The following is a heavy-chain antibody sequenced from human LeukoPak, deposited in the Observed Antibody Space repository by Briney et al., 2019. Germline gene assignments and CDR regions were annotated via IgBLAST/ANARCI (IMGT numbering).Heavy chain of an antibody. CDR1: GFTFSSYA. J-gene: IGHJ3*02. CDR2: ISYDGSNK. V-gene: IGHV3-30-3*01. CDR3: ARPRRISWLPHVARDAFDI. Sequence: PGRSLRLSCAASGFTFSSYAMHWVRQAPGKGLEWVAVISYDGSNKYYADSVKGRFTISRDNAKNSLYLQMNSLRAEDTAVYYCARPRRISWLPHVARDAFDIWGQGTMVTVSS. D-gene: IGHD5-12*01.